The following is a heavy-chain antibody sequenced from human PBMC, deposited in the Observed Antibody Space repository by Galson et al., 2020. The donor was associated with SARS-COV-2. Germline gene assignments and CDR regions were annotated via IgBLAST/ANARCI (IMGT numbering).Heavy chain of an antibody. D-gene: IGHD6-13*01. CDR1: GFSLSDFM. Sequence: GESLKIPCAASGFSLSDFMMTWVRPAPGKGLEWVSFISGSSSYKYYGDSVKGRFIISRDNAKNLLYLQMNSLRVEDTAVYYCARTGVSCRAGICSGAEYFHHWGQGSLVTVSS. J-gene: IGHJ1*01. CDR3: ARTGVSCRAGICSGAEYFHH. V-gene: IGHV3-21*06. CDR2: ISGSSSYK.